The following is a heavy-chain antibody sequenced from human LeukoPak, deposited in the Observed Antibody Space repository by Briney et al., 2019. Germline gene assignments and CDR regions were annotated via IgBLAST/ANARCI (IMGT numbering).Heavy chain of an antibody. CDR3: ARAFYPGYYSYMAV. V-gene: IGHV4-39*07. D-gene: IGHD3-3*02. Sequence: SETLSLTCTVSGASINSDTYYWGWIRQPPGKGLEWIGTHSHSGSAYYNPSLRSRITMSLDTSENQLSLKLSSVIAADTAVYYCARAFYPGYYSYMAVWGKGTTVTVSS. J-gene: IGHJ6*03. CDR1: GASINSDTYY. CDR2: HSHSGSA.